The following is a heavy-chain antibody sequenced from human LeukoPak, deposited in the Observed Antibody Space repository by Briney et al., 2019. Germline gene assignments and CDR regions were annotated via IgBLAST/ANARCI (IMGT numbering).Heavy chain of an antibody. V-gene: IGHV4-38-2*01. CDR3: ARVATTTDPPQRPFDY. J-gene: IGHJ4*02. CDR2: IYHSGST. Sequence: SETLSLTCAVSGYSISSGYHWGWIRQPPGEGLEWIGNIYHSGSTYYNPSLKSRVTISVDTSKNQFSLRLSSVTAADTAVYYCARVATTTDPPQRPFDYWGQGILVTVSS. D-gene: IGHD5-12*01. CDR1: GYSISSGYH.